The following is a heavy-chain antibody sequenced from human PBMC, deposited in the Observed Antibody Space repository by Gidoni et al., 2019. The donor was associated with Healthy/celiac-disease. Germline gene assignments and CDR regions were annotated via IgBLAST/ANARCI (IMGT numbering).Heavy chain of an antibody. D-gene: IGHD3-22*01. CDR2: ISGSGGST. CDR1: GFTFSSYA. Sequence: EVQLLESGGGLVQPGGSLRLSCAASGFTFSSYAMSWVRQAPGKGLEWVSAISGSGGSTYYADSVKGRFTISRDNSKNTLYLQMNSLRAEDTAVYYCAKEYSGYDLEVAMIVVVITTWGQGTLVTVSS. CDR3: AKEYSGYDLEVAMIVVVITT. J-gene: IGHJ4*02. V-gene: IGHV3-23*01.